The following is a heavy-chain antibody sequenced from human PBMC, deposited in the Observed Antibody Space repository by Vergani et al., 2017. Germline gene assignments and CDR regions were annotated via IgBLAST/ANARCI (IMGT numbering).Heavy chain of an antibody. CDR2: IIPIFGTA. D-gene: IGHD6-6*01. CDR1: GGTFSSYA. CDR3: ARGGSXAAPSYLYYLYMDV. Sequence: QVQLVQSGAEVKKPGSSVKVSCKASGGTFSSYAISWVRQAPGQGLEWMGGIIPIFGTANYAQKFQGRVTITADESTSTAYMELSSLRSEDTAGYYCARGGSXAAPSYLYYLYMDVWGKGTSVTVSS. V-gene: IGHV1-69*01. J-gene: IGHJ6*03.